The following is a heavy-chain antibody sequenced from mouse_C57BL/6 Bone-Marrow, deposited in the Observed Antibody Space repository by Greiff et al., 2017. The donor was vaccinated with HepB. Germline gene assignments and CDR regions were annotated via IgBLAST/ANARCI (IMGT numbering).Heavy chain of an antibody. Sequence: QVQLQQPGAELVRPGSSVKLSCKASGYTFTSYWMDWVKQRPGQGLEWIGNIYPSDSETHYNQKFKDKATLTVDKSSSTAYMQLSSLTSEDSAVYYGARGDGNYLYYYAMDYWGQGTSVTVSS. D-gene: IGHD2-1*01. CDR1: GYTFTSYW. CDR3: ARGDGNYLYYYAMDY. V-gene: IGHV1-61*01. J-gene: IGHJ4*01. CDR2: IYPSDSET.